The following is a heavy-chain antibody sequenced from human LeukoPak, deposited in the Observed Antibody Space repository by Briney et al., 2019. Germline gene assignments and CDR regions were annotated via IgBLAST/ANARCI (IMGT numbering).Heavy chain of an antibody. CDR3: ARDMITPPYNWFDP. D-gene: IGHD3-16*01. CDR1: GGSISSRIHY. CDR2: IDSSGIT. V-gene: IGHV4-61*02. Sequence: SQTLSLTCTVSGGSISSRIHYWSWIRQPAGKGLEWIGRIDSSGITNYNPSLKSRVTISIDTSKNQFSLNLSSVTAADTALYYCARDMITPPYNWFDPWGQGTLVTVSS. J-gene: IGHJ5*02.